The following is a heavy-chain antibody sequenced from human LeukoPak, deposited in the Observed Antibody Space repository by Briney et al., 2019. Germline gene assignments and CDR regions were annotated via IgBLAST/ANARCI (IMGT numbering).Heavy chain of an antibody. J-gene: IGHJ6*03. CDR1: GGTFSSYA. CDR3: AGVGDDYGDYWALYFEG. CDR2: IITIFGTA. D-gene: IGHD4-17*01. V-gene: IGHV1-69*05. Sequence: GPSVKLSCNSSGGTFSSYAISWVRQAPSQAREGMGRIITIFGTANYAQKFQGRVTMTTDKSTSTAYMELSSLRSEDTAVYYCAGVGDDYGDYWALYFEGWGNRTTVSV.